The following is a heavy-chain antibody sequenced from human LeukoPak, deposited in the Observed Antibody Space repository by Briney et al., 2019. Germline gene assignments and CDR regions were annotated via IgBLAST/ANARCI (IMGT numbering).Heavy chain of an antibody. D-gene: IGHD2-21*02. V-gene: IGHV4-34*01. Sequence: SETLSLTCAVYGGSFSGYYWSWIRQPPGKGLEWIGEINHSGSTNYNPSLKSRVTISVDTSKNQFSLKLSSVTAADTAVYYCAGVYCGGDCYSGGPKYYFDYWGQGTLVTVSS. CDR2: INHSGST. CDR1: GGSFSGYY. J-gene: IGHJ4*02. CDR3: AGVYCGGDCYSGGPKYYFDY.